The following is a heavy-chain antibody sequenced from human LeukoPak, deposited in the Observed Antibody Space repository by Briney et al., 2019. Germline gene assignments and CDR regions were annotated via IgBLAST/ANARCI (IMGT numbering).Heavy chain of an antibody. Sequence: GGSLRLSCAASGFTFSSYAMSWVRQAPGKGLEWVSAISGSGGSTYYADSVKGRFTISRDNSKNTLYLQMNSLRAEDTAVYYCAKDRAPTYYAPLDAFDIWGQGTIVTVSS. CDR1: GFTFSSYA. CDR2: ISGSGGST. CDR3: AKDRAPTYYAPLDAFDI. D-gene: IGHD3-3*01. J-gene: IGHJ3*02. V-gene: IGHV3-23*01.